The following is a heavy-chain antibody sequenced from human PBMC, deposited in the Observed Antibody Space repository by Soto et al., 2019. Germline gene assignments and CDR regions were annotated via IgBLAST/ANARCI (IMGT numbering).Heavy chain of an antibody. CDR2: IDPGDSSA. CDR1: GYTFFSFW. D-gene: IGHD2-2*01. J-gene: IGHJ4*02. CDR3: ARRYCSRADCYSDS. V-gene: IGHV5-10-1*01. Sequence: GESLKISCHGSGYTFFSFWIVWVRPVPGKGLEWVGRIDPGDSSATYSPTFQGHVTISADRSTRSAYLQWRRLRASDTAIYFCARRYCSRADCYSDSWGQGSLVTVSS.